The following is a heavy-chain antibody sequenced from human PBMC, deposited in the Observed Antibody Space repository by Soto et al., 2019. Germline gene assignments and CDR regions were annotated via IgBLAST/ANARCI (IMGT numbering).Heavy chain of an antibody. CDR1: GYSFLYYA. V-gene: IGHV1-18*01. Sequence: QVQLVQSGAEVRKPGASVKVSCKASGYSFLYYAITWVRQAPGQGLEWMGWISTSNANTKIGERVQGRVTISTDTSATTAYLELKSLTTDDTAVYYCAVRGSGTSKALLGWGQGTLVTVSS. CDR2: ISTSNANT. CDR3: AVRGSGTSKALLG. D-gene: IGHD6-19*01. J-gene: IGHJ4*02.